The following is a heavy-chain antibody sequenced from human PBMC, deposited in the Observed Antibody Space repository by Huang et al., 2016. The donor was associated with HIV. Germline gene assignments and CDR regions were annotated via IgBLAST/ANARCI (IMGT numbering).Heavy chain of an antibody. V-gene: IGHV7-4-1*02. CDR3: VRVRRVMDTYCVADCSTLEAFDI. Sequence: QVQLVQSGSELKKPGASVKVSCKASGYTFTNYGVHWVRQAPGQGLEWMGLINTDTGKPRYAQGLTGRFVVSLDTPVNTAYLQISSLKAADSAIYYCVRVRRVMDTYCVADCSTLEAFDIWGQGTVVTVSA. CDR2: INTDTGKP. CDR1: GYTFTNYG. J-gene: IGHJ3*02. D-gene: IGHD2-21*02.